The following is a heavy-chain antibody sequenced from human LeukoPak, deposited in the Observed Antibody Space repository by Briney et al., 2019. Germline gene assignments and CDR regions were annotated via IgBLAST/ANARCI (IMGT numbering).Heavy chain of an antibody. J-gene: IGHJ4*02. CDR1: GGSISSYY. D-gene: IGHD3-22*01. CDR2: IYTSGST. V-gene: IGHV4-4*07. CDR3: ARDEPPYDSSGYYFDY. Sequence: SETLSLTCTVSGGSISSYYWSWIRQPAGKGLEWIGRIYTSGSTNYNPSLKSRVTMSVDTSKNQFSLKLSSVTAADTAVYYCARDEPPYDSSGYYFDYWGQGTLVTVSS.